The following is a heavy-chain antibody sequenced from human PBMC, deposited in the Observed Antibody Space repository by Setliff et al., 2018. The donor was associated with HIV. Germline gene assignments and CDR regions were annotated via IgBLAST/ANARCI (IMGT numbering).Heavy chain of an antibody. CDR3: ARVPTNPDFYYYYMDV. Sequence: SETLSLTCTVSGGSISSGGYYWSWIRQHPGKGLEWIGYIYYSRGTYYNPSLKSRVTISVDTSKNQFSLKLSSVTAADTAVYYCARVPTNPDFYYYYMDVWGKGTTVTVSS. V-gene: IGHV4-31*03. J-gene: IGHJ6*03. CDR1: GGSISSGGYY. CDR2: IYYSRGT.